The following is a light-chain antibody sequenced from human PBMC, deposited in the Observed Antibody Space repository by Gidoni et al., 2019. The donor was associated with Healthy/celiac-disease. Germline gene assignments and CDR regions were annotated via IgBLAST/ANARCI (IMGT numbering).Light chain of an antibody. Sequence: GDRVTITCRASQSISSYLNWYQQKPGKAPKLLIYAASSLQSGVPSRFSGSGSGTDFTLTISSLQPEDFATYYCQQSYSTPRTFGQGTKLEIK. J-gene: IGKJ2*01. CDR1: QSISSY. V-gene: IGKV1-39*01. CDR3: QQSYSTPRT. CDR2: AAS.